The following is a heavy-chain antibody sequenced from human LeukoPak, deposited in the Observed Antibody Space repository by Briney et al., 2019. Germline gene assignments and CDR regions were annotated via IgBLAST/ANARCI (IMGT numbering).Heavy chain of an antibody. Sequence: ASVKVSCKASGYTFTSYYMHWVRQAPGQGLEWMGIINPSGGSTSYAQKFQGRVTMTRDMSTSTDYMELSSLRSEDTAVYYCATITIFGVVIPRINFDYWGQGTLVTVSS. J-gene: IGHJ4*02. CDR2: INPSGGST. CDR1: GYTFTSYY. CDR3: ATITIFGVVIPRINFDY. D-gene: IGHD3-3*01. V-gene: IGHV1-46*01.